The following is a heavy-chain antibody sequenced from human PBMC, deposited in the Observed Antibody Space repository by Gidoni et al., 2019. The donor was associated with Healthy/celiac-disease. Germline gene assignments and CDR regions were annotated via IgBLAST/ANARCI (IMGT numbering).Heavy chain of an antibody. CDR3: AIGETMTTVTAPTHDAFDI. J-gene: IGHJ3*02. V-gene: IGHV3-30*03. CDR1: GFTFSSYG. Sequence: QVQLVESGGGVVQPGRSLRLSCAASGFTFSSYGMHWVRQAPGKGLEWVAVISYDGSNKYYADSVKGRFTISRDNSKNTLYLQMNSLRAEDTAVYYCAIGETMTTVTAPTHDAFDIWGQGTMVTVSS. CDR2: ISYDGSNK. D-gene: IGHD4-4*01.